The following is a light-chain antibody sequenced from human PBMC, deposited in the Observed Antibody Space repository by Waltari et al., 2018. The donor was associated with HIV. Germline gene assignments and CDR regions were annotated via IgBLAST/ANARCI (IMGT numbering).Light chain of an antibody. V-gene: IGLV3-21*03. CDR3: QAWYHSDDPIF. Sequence: SYVLTQPPSVSVAPGKTATITCGGDNIGTNSVQWYQQRPGQAPVLVVYHDNNRPSGVPERFSGSNSGDTATLTISRVEAGDEADYYCQAWYHSDDPIFFGGGTQLTVL. J-gene: IGLJ2*01. CDR2: HDN. CDR1: NIGTNS.